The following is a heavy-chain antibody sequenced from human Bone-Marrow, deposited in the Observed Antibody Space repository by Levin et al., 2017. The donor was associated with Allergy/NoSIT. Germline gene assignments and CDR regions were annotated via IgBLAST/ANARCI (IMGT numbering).Heavy chain of an antibody. J-gene: IGHJ4*01. D-gene: IGHD2-8*02. CDR1: GFTFSDHF. CDR3: TRDYRTGGISYKAY. V-gene: IGHV3-72*01. CDR2: SRNKANSYTT. Sequence: GGSLRLSCAASGFTFSDHFMDWVRQAPGKGLEWVGRSRNKANSYTTEYAASVKGRFTVSRDDSNNSLYLQMNSLKSEDTAVYYCTRDYRTGGISYKAYWGQGALVTVSS.